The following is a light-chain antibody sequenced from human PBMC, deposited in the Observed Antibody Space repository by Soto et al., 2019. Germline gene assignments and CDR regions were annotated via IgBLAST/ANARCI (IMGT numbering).Light chain of an antibody. V-gene: IGKV3-15*01. J-gene: IGKJ2*01. CDR2: GAS. Sequence: EIVMTQYPATLSVSPGERATLSCRASQSVGTNLAWYQQKPGQAPRLLIYGASTRVSGIPARFSGSGSGTEFTLTITSLQSEDFAVYYCQQYHNWPPYTFGQGTKLEIK. CDR1: QSVGTN. CDR3: QQYHNWPPYT.